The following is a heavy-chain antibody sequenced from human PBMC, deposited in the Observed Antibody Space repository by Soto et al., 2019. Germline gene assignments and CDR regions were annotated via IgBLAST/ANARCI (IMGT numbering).Heavy chain of an antibody. CDR3: ARDQGSTVVTGAYFDY. CDR2: IYYSGST. Sequence: QVQLQESGPGLVKPSQTLSLTYTVSGGSISSGGYYWSWIRQHPGKGLEWIGYIYYSGSTYYNPSLKSRVTISVDTSKNQFSLKLSSVTAADTAVYYCARDQGSTVVTGAYFDYWGQGTLVTVSS. D-gene: IGHD2-15*01. J-gene: IGHJ4*02. V-gene: IGHV4-31*03. CDR1: GGSISSGGYY.